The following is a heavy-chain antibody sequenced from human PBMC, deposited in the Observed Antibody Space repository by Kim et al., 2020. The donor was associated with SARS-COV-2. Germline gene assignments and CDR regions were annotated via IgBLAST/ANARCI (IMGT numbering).Heavy chain of an antibody. Sequence: SETLSLTCTVSNGSISSGGDYWTWIRQHPGKGLEWIGYIYYTGSTYYNPSLKSRLSMSVDTAENQFSLTLSSVTAADTAIYYCARDASGYTWFDPWVQGT. CDR3: ARDASGYTWFDP. CDR1: NGSISSGGDY. V-gene: IGHV4-31*03. J-gene: IGHJ5*02. D-gene: IGHD3-10*01. CDR2: IYYTGST.